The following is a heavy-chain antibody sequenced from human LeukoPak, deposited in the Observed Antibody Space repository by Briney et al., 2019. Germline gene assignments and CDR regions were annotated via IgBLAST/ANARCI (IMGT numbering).Heavy chain of an antibody. Sequence: GGSLRLSCAASGFTFSYYSMNWVRQAPEKGLEWVSSISWGGNSIFYADSVRGRFTISRDNARNSVYLQMNDLRAEDTAVYYCAELGITMIGGVWGKGTTVTISS. J-gene: IGHJ6*04. D-gene: IGHD3-10*02. CDR3: AELGITMIGGV. CDR1: GFTFSYYS. V-gene: IGHV3-21*06. CDR2: ISWGGNSI.